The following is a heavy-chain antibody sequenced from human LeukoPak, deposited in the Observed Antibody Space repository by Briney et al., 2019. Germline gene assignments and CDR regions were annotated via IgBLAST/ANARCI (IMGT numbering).Heavy chain of an antibody. J-gene: IGHJ4*02. CDR3: ARRSVLLLRGYFDY. D-gene: IGHD2-15*01. V-gene: IGHV4-34*01. CDR1: GGSFSGYY. CDR2: INHSGST. Sequence: PSETLSLTCAVYGGSFSGYYWSWIRQPPGKGLEWIGEINHSGSTNYNPSLRSRVTISVDTSKNQFSLKLSSVTAADTAVYYCARRSVLLLRGYFDYWGREPWSPSPQ.